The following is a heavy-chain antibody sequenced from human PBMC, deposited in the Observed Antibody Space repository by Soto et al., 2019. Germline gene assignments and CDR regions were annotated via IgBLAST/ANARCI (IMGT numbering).Heavy chain of an antibody. CDR2: INPTTGAK. CDR3: AKGDSSWGSWFDP. Sequence: QAQLVQSGAEVKKPGASVKVSCQASGYTFTAQYLQWVRKAPGEGLEWMGWINPTTGAKRYAQKFQGGVTMTRDTSMSTAYLEVRSLRPDDPAVYYCAKGDSSWGSWFDPWGQGTLVTVSS. CDR1: GYTFTAQY. V-gene: IGHV1-2*02. J-gene: IGHJ5*02. D-gene: IGHD6-19*01.